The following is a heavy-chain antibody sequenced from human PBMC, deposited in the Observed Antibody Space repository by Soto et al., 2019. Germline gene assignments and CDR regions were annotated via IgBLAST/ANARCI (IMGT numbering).Heavy chain of an antibody. CDR2: INTDGRST. CDR3: ARETSGYCSGGSCYPYYYYYGMDV. V-gene: IGHV3-74*01. CDR1: GFTFSSYC. Sequence: EVQLVESGGGLVQPGGALRLSCAASGFTFSSYCMHWVRQAPGKGLVWVSRINTDGRSTNYADSVKGRSTISRDNANNTLYLQMNSLRAEDTAVYYCARETSGYCSGGSCYPYYYYYGMDVWGQGTTVTVSS. D-gene: IGHD2-15*01. J-gene: IGHJ6*02.